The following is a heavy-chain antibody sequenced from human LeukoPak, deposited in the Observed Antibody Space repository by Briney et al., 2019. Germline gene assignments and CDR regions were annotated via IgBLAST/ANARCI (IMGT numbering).Heavy chain of an antibody. CDR1: GFTFSDYY. J-gene: IGHJ5*02. D-gene: IGHD2-2*01. CDR3: ARDGCSSTSCYADWFDP. Sequence: GGSLRLSCAASGFTFSDYYMSWIRQAPGKGLEWVSYISSSSSYTNYADSVKGRFTTSRDNAKNSLYLQMNSLRAEDTAVYYCARDGCSSTSCYADWFDPWGQGTLVTVSS. CDR2: ISSSSSYT. V-gene: IGHV3-11*05.